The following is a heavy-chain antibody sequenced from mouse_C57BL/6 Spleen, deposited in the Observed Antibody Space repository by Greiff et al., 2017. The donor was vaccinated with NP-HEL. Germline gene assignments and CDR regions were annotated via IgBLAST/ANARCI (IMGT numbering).Heavy chain of an antibody. D-gene: IGHD2-3*01. J-gene: IGHJ4*01. CDR3: ARYDGFYAMDY. CDR1: GYTFTSYW. Sequence: QVQLKQPGAELVMPGASVKLSCKASGYTFTSYWMHWVKQRPGQGLEWIGEIDPSDSYTNYNQKFKGKSTLTVDKSSSTAYMQLSSLTSEDSAVYYCARYDGFYAMDYWGQGTSVTVSS. V-gene: IGHV1-69*01. CDR2: IDPSDSYT.